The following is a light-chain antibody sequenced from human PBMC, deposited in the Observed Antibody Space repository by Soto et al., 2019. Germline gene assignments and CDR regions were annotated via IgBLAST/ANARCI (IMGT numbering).Light chain of an antibody. CDR1: QSVSSY. Sequence: EIVLTQSPATLSLSPGERATLSCRASQSVSSYLAWYQQKPGQAPRLLIYDASNRATGIPVRFSGSGSGTDFTLTISSLEPEDVAVYYCQQRSNWPPITFGQGTRLEIK. V-gene: IGKV3-11*01. J-gene: IGKJ5*01. CDR2: DAS. CDR3: QQRSNWPPIT.